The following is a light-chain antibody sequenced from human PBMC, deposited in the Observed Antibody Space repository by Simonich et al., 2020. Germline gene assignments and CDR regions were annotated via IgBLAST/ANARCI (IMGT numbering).Light chain of an antibody. Sequence: QSVLTQPPSVSAAPGQKVTISCSGSSSNIGINYVSWYQQLPGTAPKLLIYYNNKRPSGIPDRFSGSKSGTSATLGITGLQTGDEADYYCGTWDSSLSAWVFGGGTKLTVL. CDR1: SSNIGINY. V-gene: IGLV1-51*01. CDR2: YNN. CDR3: GTWDSSLSAWV. J-gene: IGLJ3*02.